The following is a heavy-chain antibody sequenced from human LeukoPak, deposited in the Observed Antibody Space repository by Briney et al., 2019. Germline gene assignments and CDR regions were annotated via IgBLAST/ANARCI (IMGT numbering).Heavy chain of an antibody. CDR2: IIPIFGTA. CDR1: GGTFSSYA. D-gene: IGHD6-19*01. J-gene: IGHJ4*02. V-gene: IGHV1-69*13. Sequence: SVKVSCKASGGTFSSYAISWVRQAPGQGLEWMGGIIPIFGTANYAQKFQGRVTITADESTSTAYMELSSLRVEDTAVYYCAKEFNAYTSGWYYDFWGQGTLVTVSS. CDR3: AKEFNAYTSGWYYDF.